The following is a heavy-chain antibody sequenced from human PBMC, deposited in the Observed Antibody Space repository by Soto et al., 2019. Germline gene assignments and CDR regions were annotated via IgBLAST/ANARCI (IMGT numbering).Heavy chain of an antibody. J-gene: IGHJ4*02. D-gene: IGHD2-15*01. CDR1: GFSLSTSGVG. Sequence: QITLKESGPPLVKPTQTLTLTCTFSGFSLSTSGVGVGWIRQPPGKALEWLALIYWDDDKCYSPSLKSRLTITKDTSKNQVVLTMTNMDPVDTATYYCAHRPSYCSGGSCYSGFDYWGQGTLVTVSS. V-gene: IGHV2-5*02. CDR2: IYWDDDK. CDR3: AHRPSYCSGGSCYSGFDY.